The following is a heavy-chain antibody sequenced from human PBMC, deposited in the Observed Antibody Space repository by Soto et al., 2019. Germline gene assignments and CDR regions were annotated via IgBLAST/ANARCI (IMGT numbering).Heavy chain of an antibody. CDR3: ARDRFGTKIFGEFDP. CDR2: ISFDGSKR. V-gene: IGHV3-30-3*01. D-gene: IGHD3-3*01. CDR1: GFSFRNYA. Sequence: GGSLRLSCAASGFSFRNYAMHWVRQVPGKGLEWVAVISFDGSKRYYADSVKGRFTISRDNSKNTLYLQMDSLKTEDTGVYYCARDRFGTKIFGEFDPWGQGTLVTVSS. J-gene: IGHJ5*02.